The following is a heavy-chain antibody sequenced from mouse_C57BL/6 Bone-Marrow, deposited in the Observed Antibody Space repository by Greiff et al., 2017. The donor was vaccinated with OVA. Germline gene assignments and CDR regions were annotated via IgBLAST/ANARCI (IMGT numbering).Heavy chain of an antibody. CDR3: TVWLRRGYYFDY. Sequence: EVQLQQSGTVLARPGASVKMSCKTSGYTFTSYWMHWVKQRPGQGLEWIGAIYPGNSDTSYNQKFKGKAKLTAVTSASTAYMELSSLTNEDSAVYYGTVWLRRGYYFDYWGQGTTLTVSS. J-gene: IGHJ2*01. CDR2: IYPGNSDT. D-gene: IGHD2-2*01. CDR1: GYTFTSYW. V-gene: IGHV1-5*01.